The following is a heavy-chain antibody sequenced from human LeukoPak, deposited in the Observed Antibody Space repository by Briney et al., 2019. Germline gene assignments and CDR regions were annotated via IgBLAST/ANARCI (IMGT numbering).Heavy chain of an antibody. CDR3: ARGWMSGRWFDP. V-gene: IGHV4-34*01. CDR1: AGSFSGYY. D-gene: IGHD1-1*01. J-gene: IGHJ5*02. Sequence: SETLSLTCAVYAGSFSGYYWGWIRQPPGKGLEWLGEINHGGSTNYNPSLQSRITIPVDTSKNQFSLKLSAVTAAVTAVYSCARGWMSGRWFDPWGQGTLVTDSS. CDR2: INHGGST.